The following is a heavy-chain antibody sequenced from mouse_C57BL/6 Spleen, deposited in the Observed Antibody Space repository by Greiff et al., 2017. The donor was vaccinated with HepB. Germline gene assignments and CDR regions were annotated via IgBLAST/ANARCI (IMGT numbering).Heavy chain of an antibody. CDR3: ARRRGSNPDYYAMDY. D-gene: IGHD2-5*01. CDR2: INPNNGGT. J-gene: IGHJ4*01. V-gene: IGHV1-22*01. Sequence: VQLQQSGPELVKPGASVKMSCKASGYTFTDYNMHWVKQSHGKSLEWIGYINPNNGGTSYNQKFKGKATLTVNKSSSAAYMELRSLTSEDSAVYYCARRRGSNPDYYAMDYWGQGTSVTVSS. CDR1: GYTFTDYN.